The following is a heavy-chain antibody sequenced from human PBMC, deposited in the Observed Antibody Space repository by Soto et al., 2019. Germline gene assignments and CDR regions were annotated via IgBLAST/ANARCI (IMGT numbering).Heavy chain of an antibody. CDR3: ARDEY. Sequence: ASVKVSCKASGHPFNTYKIHWVRHAPGQGLEWLGWIHSVDGNTKYSERLQGRVTITWDTSASTAYMELTSLTSEDTAVYYCARDEY. CDR1: GHPFNTYK. J-gene: IGHJ1*01. CDR2: IHSVDGNT. V-gene: IGHV1-3*01.